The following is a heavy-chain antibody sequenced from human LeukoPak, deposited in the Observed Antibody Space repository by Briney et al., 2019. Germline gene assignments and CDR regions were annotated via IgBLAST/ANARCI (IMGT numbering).Heavy chain of an antibody. Sequence: ASVKVSCKASGYTFTGYYMHWVRQAPGQGLEWMGWINPNSGGTNYAQKFQGRVTMTRDTSISTAYMELSRLRSDGTAVYYCARESRIIAVAGTGPGYWGQGTLVTVSS. CDR2: INPNSGGT. CDR1: GYTFTGYY. D-gene: IGHD6-19*01. J-gene: IGHJ4*02. CDR3: ARESRIIAVAGTGPGY. V-gene: IGHV1-2*02.